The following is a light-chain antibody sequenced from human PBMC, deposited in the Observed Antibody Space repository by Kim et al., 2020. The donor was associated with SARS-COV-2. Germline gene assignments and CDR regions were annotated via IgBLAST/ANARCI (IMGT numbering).Light chain of an antibody. Sequence: PGERATLSCRASQSVGSSYLAWYRQKPGQAPRRLIYDAANRATGIPERFSGSGSGTDFTLTISRLEPEDFAVYYCSQYGSSLYTFGQGTKLEI. CDR3: SQYGSSLYT. CDR2: DAA. J-gene: IGKJ2*01. CDR1: QSVGSSY. V-gene: IGKV3-20*01.